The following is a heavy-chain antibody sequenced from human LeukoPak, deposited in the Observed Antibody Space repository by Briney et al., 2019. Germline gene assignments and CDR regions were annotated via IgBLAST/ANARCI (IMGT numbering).Heavy chain of an antibody. Sequence: SETLSLTCAVSGGSLSSYHWNWIRQPPGKGLEWIGNIFYSGGTNYNPSLKSRVTISVDTSKKQISLKLSSVTAADTAVYYCAGRTDSPNSFDCWGQGTLVTVSS. CDR1: GGSLSSYH. CDR3: AGRTDSPNSFDC. CDR2: IFYSGGT. D-gene: IGHD1-1*01. J-gene: IGHJ4*02. V-gene: IGHV4-59*08.